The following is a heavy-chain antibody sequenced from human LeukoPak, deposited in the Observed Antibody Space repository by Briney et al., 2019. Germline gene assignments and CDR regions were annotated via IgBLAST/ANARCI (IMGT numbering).Heavy chain of an antibody. CDR1: GYLSTRYG. V-gene: IGHV1-18*01. CDR3: ARAGRGTYYYFDV. CDR2: ISGSTGNT. Sequence: ASVKVSCKASGYLSTRYGFIWVRQAPAHGLQWMGWISGSTGNTNYAQIVQGRVSMTTDTSTNTAYMELRSLTVDDTAVYYCARAGRGTYYYFDVWGQGTLVTVSS. D-gene: IGHD3-10*01. J-gene: IGHJ4*02.